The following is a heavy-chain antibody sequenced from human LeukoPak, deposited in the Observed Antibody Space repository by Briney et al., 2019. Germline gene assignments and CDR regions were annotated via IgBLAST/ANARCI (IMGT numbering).Heavy chain of an antibody. D-gene: IGHD5-18*01. V-gene: IGHV3-53*01. J-gene: IGHJ4*02. Sequence: GGSLRLSCAASGFTVSSNYMSWVRQAPGKGLEWVSGIYSGGSTYYADSVKGRFTISRDNSKNTLYLQMNSLRAEDTAVYYCARLWIQLRDYWGQGTLVTVSS. CDR3: ARLWIQLRDY. CDR1: GFTVSSNY. CDR2: IYSGGST.